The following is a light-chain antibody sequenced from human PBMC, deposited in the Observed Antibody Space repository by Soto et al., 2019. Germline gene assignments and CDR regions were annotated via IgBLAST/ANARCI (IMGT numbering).Light chain of an antibody. CDR3: QQRSNWPPWT. V-gene: IGKV3-11*01. J-gene: IGKJ1*01. CDR1: QSVSSY. CDR2: DAS. Sequence: EIVLTQSPATLSLSPGERATLSCRASQSVSSYLAWYQQKPGPAPRLLIYDASNRATGIPARFSGNGSGTGFTLTISSLEPEDFAVYYCQQRSNWPPWTFGQGTKVEIK.